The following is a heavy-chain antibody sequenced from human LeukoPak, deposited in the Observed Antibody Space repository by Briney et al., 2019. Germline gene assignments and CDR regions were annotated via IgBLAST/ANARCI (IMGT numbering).Heavy chain of an antibody. D-gene: IGHD5-18*01. Sequence: ASVKVSCKVSGYTLTEVSMHWVRQAPGKGLEWRGGFDPEDGETIYAQKFQGRVTITEDTSTDTAYMELSTLSSEDTAVYYCATGEPTAMVDEYYFDYWGQGTLVTVSS. J-gene: IGHJ4*02. CDR2: FDPEDGET. V-gene: IGHV1-24*01. CDR1: GYTLTEVS. CDR3: ATGEPTAMVDEYYFDY.